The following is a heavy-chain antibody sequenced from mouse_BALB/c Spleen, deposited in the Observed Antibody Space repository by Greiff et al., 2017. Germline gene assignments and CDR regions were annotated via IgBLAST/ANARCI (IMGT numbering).Heavy chain of an antibody. CDR2: IDPANGNT. J-gene: IGHJ4*01. V-gene: IGHV14-3*02. D-gene: IGHD2-3*01. Sequence: EVQLQQSGAELVKPGASVKLSCTASGFNIKDTYMHWVKQRPEQGLEWIGRIDPANGNTKYDPKFQGKATITADTSSNTAYLQLSSLTSEDTAVYYCAPTSYDGYLDYWGQGTSVTVSS. CDR3: APTSYDGYLDY. CDR1: GFNIKDTY.